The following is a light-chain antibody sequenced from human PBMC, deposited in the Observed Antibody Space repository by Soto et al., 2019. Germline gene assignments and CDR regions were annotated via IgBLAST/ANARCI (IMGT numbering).Light chain of an antibody. CDR1: QTISSH. CDR3: QQRTNWPPGVT. V-gene: IGKV3-11*01. J-gene: IGKJ3*01. Sequence: EIVLTQSPATLSLSPGERATLSCRASQTISSHLAWYQHKPGQAPRLLIYDASNRATGIPARFSGSGSGTDFTLTISSLEPEDFAVYYCQQRTNWPPGVTFGPGTKVDIK. CDR2: DAS.